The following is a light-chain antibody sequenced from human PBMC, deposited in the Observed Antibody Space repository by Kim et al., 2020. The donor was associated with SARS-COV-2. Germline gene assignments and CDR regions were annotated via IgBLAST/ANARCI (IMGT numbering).Light chain of an antibody. V-gene: IGKV1-39*01. J-gene: IGKJ1*01. Sequence: DIQMTQSPSSLSASVGDRVTITCRASQSISSYLNWYQQKPGKAPKLLIYAASSLQSGVPSRFSGSGSGTDFTLTISSLQPEDFATYSCQQIYSTPPWTFGQGTTVDIK. CDR2: AAS. CDR1: QSISSY. CDR3: QQIYSTPPWT.